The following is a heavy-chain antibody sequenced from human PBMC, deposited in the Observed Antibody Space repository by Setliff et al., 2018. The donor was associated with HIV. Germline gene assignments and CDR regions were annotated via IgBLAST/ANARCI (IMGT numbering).Heavy chain of an antibody. CDR1: GDSIDNRYY. V-gene: IGHV4-38-2*01. Sequence: SETLSLTCVVSGDSIDNRYYWAWIRQPPGRGLEWIGTVYHTGTTYYNSSLKSRVTISIGTSNNRFSLRLYSVTAADTAMYYCARQNYYDISGYYERPLDFDYWGQGTLVTVSS. CDR2: VYHTGTT. J-gene: IGHJ4*02. D-gene: IGHD3-22*01. CDR3: ARQNYYDISGYYERPLDFDY.